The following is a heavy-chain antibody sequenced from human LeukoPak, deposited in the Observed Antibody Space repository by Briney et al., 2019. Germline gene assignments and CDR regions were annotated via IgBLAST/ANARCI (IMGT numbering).Heavy chain of an antibody. Sequence: SVKVSCKASVGTFSSYAISWVRQAPGQGLEWMGRIIPIFGIANYAQKFQGRVTITADTSTSTDYMELSSLRSEDTAVYYCARVRGGGPDAFDIWGQGTMVTVSS. J-gene: IGHJ3*02. D-gene: IGHD2-15*01. CDR2: IIPIFGIA. V-gene: IGHV1-69*04. CDR1: VGTFSSYA. CDR3: ARVRGGGPDAFDI.